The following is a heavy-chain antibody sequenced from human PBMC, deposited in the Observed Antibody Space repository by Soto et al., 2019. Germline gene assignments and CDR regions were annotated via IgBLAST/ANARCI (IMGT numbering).Heavy chain of an antibody. CDR3: ARDPVGATHLDY. J-gene: IGHJ4*02. CDR1: SISTYY. CDR2: IYYLGRT. D-gene: IGHD1-26*01. Sequence: PSETLSLTCTVDSISTYYWNWIRQTPGKGLEWIGYIYYLGRTNYNRSLKNRVTISIDMSKNQFSLRLNSVTAADTAVYYCARDPVGATHLDYWGQGALVT. V-gene: IGHV4-59*01.